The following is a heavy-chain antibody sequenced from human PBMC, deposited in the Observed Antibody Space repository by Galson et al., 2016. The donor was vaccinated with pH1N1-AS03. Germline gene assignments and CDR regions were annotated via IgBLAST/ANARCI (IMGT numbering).Heavy chain of an antibody. V-gene: IGHV3-23*01. CDR1: GFIFSGNS. J-gene: IGHJ4*02. CDR3: AKCDVSCQHSTLDY. D-gene: IGHD2-2*01. CDR2: ISPTGETT. Sequence: SLRHSCAASGFIFSGNSMSWVRQAPGKGLEWVAAISPTGETTPYADSVKGRFIISRDNSKNTLFLEMDSLRAEDTAVYYCAKCDVSCQHSTLDYWGQGTLVTVSS.